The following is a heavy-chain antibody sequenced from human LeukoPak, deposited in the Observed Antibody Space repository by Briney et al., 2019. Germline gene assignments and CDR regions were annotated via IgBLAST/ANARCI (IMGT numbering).Heavy chain of an antibody. Sequence: PGGSLRLSCAASGFTFSSYAMSWVRQAPGKGLGWVANIKQVGSEKYYVDSVKGRFTISRDNAKNSLYLQMNSPRAEDTAVYYCARFPPGYDILTGSTSGVDPWGQGTLVTVSS. CDR2: IKQVGSEK. CDR3: ARFPPGYDILTGSTSGVDP. V-gene: IGHV3-7*03. J-gene: IGHJ5*02. CDR1: GFTFSSYA. D-gene: IGHD3-9*01.